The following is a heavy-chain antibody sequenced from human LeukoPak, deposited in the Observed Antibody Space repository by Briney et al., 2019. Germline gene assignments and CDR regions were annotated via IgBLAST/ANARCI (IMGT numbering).Heavy chain of an antibody. CDR1: GYTFSKYW. CDR3: ARHAFHDDNSDYCFVY. Sequence: GESLKISCKASGYTFSKYWIGWVRQMPGKGLEWMGIIYPGESDIRYSPSFRGQVTFSADKSISTAYLQWASLKASDTAKYYCARHAFHDDNSDYCFVYWGQGTLVTVSS. J-gene: IGHJ4*02. V-gene: IGHV5-51*01. D-gene: IGHD3-22*01. CDR2: IYPGESDI.